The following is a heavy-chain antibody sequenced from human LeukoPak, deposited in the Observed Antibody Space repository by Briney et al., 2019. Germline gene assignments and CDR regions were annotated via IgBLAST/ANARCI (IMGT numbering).Heavy chain of an antibody. Sequence: ASVKVSCKASGYTFTSYAMHWVRQAPGQRLEWMGWINAGNGNTKYSQKFQGRVTITRDTSASTAYMELSSLRSVDTTVYYCARDHSGYTIFLDYWGQGTLVTVSS. CDR1: GYTFTSYA. D-gene: IGHD5-12*01. V-gene: IGHV1-3*01. CDR3: ARDHSGYTIFLDY. J-gene: IGHJ4*02. CDR2: INAGNGNT.